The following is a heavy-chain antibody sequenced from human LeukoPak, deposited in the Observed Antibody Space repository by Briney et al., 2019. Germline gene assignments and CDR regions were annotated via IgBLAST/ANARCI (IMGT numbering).Heavy chain of an antibody. J-gene: IGHJ4*02. D-gene: IGHD2-2*02. CDR2: ISGSGGST. V-gene: IGHV3-23*01. Sequence: GGSLRLSCAASGFTFSSYAMSWVRQAPGKGLEWVPAISGSGGSTYYADSVKGRFTISRDNSKNTLYLQMNSLRAEDTAVYYCAKDRYCSSTSCYRGYFDYWGQGTLVTVSS. CDR1: GFTFSSYA. CDR3: AKDRYCSSTSCYRGYFDY.